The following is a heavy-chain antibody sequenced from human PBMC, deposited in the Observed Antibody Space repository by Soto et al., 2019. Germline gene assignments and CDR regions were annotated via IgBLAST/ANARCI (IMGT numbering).Heavy chain of an antibody. CDR3: AHRRRYFSGCSCYSIWFDP. V-gene: IGHV2-5*02. J-gene: IGHJ5*02. Sequence: SGLAGEPTQTLTLTCTFSGFSLSTSGVGVGWIRQPPGKALEWLALIYWDDDKRYSPSLKSRLTITKDTSKNQVVLTMTNMDPVDTATYYCAHRRRYFSGCSCYSIWFDPWGQ. CDR1: GFSLSTSGVG. CDR2: IYWDDDK. D-gene: IGHD2-15*01.